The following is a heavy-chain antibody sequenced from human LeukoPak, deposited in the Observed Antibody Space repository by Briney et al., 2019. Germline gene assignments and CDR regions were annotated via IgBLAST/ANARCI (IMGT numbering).Heavy chain of an antibody. D-gene: IGHD5-12*01. Sequence: ASVKVSCKASGYTFTSYYMHWVRQAPGQGLEWMGIINTSGGSTSYAQKFQGRVTMTRDTSTSTVYMELSSLRSEDTAVYYCARDQLRSDYDRHYFDYWGQGTLVTVSS. CDR2: INTSGGST. CDR1: GYTFTSYY. CDR3: ARDQLRSDYDRHYFDY. V-gene: IGHV1-46*01. J-gene: IGHJ4*02.